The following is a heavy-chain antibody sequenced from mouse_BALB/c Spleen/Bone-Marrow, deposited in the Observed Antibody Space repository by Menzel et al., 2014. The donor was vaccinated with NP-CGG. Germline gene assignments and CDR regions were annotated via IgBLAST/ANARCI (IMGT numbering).Heavy chain of an antibody. J-gene: IGHJ3*01. CDR1: GFNIKDTY. D-gene: IGHD4-1*01. V-gene: IGHV14-3*02. Sequence: EVQLVESGAELVKPGASVKLSCTASGFNIKDTYMHWVKQRPEQGLEWIGRIDPANGNTKYDPKFQGKATITADTSSNTAYLQLSSLTSEDTAVYYCARWEPGRAWFAYWGQGSLVTVSA. CDR3: ARWEPGRAWFAY. CDR2: IDPANGNT.